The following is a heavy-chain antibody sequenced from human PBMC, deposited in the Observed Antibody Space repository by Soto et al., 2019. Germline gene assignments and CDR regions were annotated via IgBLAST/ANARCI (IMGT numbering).Heavy chain of an antibody. V-gene: IGHV4-34*01. D-gene: IGHD2-15*01. CDR1: NGSVSGYY. CDR2: INHSGRT. CDR3: ARWWKFSANFDY. J-gene: IGHJ4*02. Sequence: QVQLHQWGAGLLKPSETLSLTCAVYNGSVSGYYWSWIRQPPGKGLEWIGEINHSGRTNSNPSLKSRVTISIDTSKNQFSLEVRSVTAADTAVYYCARWWKFSANFDYWGQGALVTVST.